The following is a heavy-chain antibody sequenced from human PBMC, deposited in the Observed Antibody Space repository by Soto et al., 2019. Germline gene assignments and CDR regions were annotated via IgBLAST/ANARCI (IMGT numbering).Heavy chain of an antibody. J-gene: IGHJ4*02. CDR3: VKGPAFYDSSSFDY. V-gene: IGHV3-64D*06. CDR1: GFTFSSYG. Sequence: GGSLRLSCSASGFTFSSYGMHWVRQAPGKGLEYVSAISDNGDRTYYTDSVKGRFSISRDNSKNTLYLQMSSLRPEDTAVYYCVKGPAFYDSSSFDYWGQGTVVTAPQ. CDR2: ISDNGDRT. D-gene: IGHD3-22*01.